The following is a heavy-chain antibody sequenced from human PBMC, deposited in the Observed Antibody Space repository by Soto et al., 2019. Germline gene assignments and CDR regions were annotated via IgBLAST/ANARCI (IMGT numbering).Heavy chain of an antibody. J-gene: IGHJ4*02. D-gene: IGHD3-3*01. CDR1: GGSITDFH. Sequence: SETLSLTCTVSGGSITDFHWSWIRQPPGKGLEWVGYVHNSGSANYNPSLKSRVTISVDTSKNQFSLKLSSVTAADTAVYYCATDFWSGYYSGWGQGTLVTVSS. V-gene: IGHV4-59*01. CDR2: VHNSGSA. CDR3: ATDFWSGYYSG.